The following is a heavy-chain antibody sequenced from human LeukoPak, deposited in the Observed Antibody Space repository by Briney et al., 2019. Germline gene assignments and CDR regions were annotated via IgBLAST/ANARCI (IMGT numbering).Heavy chain of an antibody. CDR1: GYTFTSYG. Sequence: ASVKVSCTASGYTFTSYGISWVRQAPGQGLEWMGWISAYNGNTNYAQKLQGRVTMTTDTSTSTAYMELRSLRSDDTAVYYCARGPVGYCSGGSCTRYFDYWGQGTLVTVSS. D-gene: IGHD2-15*01. J-gene: IGHJ4*02. CDR3: ARGPVGYCSGGSCTRYFDY. V-gene: IGHV1-18*04. CDR2: ISAYNGNT.